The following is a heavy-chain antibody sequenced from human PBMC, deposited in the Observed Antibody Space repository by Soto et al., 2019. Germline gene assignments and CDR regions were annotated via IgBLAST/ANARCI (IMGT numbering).Heavy chain of an antibody. V-gene: IGHV1-18*01. CDR1: GYAFSHYG. CDR2: IGVYNGKT. D-gene: IGHD3-10*01. J-gene: IGHJ4*02. Sequence: GASVKASCKASGYAFSHYGISWVRLAPGQGLEWMGWIGVYNGKTNYAQKLQGRVTMTTDTSMSTAYMELRSLRSDDTAVYYCARDLDGSGSYYTDFWGQGTLVTVSS. CDR3: ARDLDGSGSYYTDF.